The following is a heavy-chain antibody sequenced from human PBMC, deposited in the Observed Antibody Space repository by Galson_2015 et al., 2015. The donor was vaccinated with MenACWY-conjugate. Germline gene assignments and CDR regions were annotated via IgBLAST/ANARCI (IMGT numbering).Heavy chain of an antibody. D-gene: IGHD2-2*01. CDR2: INGDGSST. V-gene: IGHV3-74*01. Sequence: SLRLCCAASGFTFSSYWMHWVRPAPGKGLVWVSLINGDGSSTSYADAVKGRFTISRDNAKNTMYLQMNSLRAEVTAVYYCAAYCSSTRCYGASGGYWGQGTLVTVSS. CDR3: AAYCSSTRCYGASGGY. CDR1: GFTFSSYW. J-gene: IGHJ4*02.